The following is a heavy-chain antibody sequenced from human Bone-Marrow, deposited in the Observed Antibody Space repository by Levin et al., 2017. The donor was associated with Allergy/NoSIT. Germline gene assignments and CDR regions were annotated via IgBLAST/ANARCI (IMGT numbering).Heavy chain of an antibody. CDR3: ARPLVGATRNFDS. J-gene: IGHJ4*02. CDR1: GGSIIRNSDY. D-gene: IGHD1-26*01. V-gene: IGHV4-39*02. CDR2: IHHGGHT. Sequence: PSETLSLTCNVSGGSIIRNSDYWAWIRQSPGKDLEWIGGIHHGGHTYYNPSLKSRVTMFVDTSQNIFSLRLTSMTATDSAVYYCARPLVGATRNFDSWGRGLLVTVSS.